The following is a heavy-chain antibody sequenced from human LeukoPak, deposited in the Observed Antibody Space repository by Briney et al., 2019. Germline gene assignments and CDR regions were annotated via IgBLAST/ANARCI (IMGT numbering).Heavy chain of an antibody. CDR3: ARDKLYYDSSGYSLYYFDY. J-gene: IGHJ4*02. D-gene: IGHD3-22*01. CDR2: IWYDGSNK. Sequence: GGSLRLSCAASGFTFSSYGMHWVRQAPVKGLEWVAVIWYDGSNKYYADSVKGRFTISRDNSKNTLYLQMNSLRAEDTAVYYCARDKLYYDSSGYSLYYFDYWGQGTLVTVSS. V-gene: IGHV3-33*08. CDR1: GFTFSSYG.